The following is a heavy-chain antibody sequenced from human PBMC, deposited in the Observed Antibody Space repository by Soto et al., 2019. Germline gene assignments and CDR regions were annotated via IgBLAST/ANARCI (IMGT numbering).Heavy chain of an antibody. D-gene: IGHD4-4*01. J-gene: IGHJ5*02. CDR2: IHYSGST. CDR3: AREFLTTSSAFWFDP. CDR1: GGSISTYY. V-gene: IGHV4-59*01. Sequence: SETLSLTCTVSGGSISTYYWSWIRQSPGKGLEWIAYIHYSGSTNYNPAHKSRVTISVDWSNNQLSLKLNSVTAADAAVYYCAREFLTTSSAFWFDPWGQGTLVTVSS.